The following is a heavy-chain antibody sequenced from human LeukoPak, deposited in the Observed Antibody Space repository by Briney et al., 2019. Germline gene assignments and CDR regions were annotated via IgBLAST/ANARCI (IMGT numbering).Heavy chain of an antibody. J-gene: IGHJ3*02. CDR2: IYYSGST. V-gene: IGHV4-39*01. Sequence: SETLSLTCTVPDDSISSSYYWGWIRQPPGKGLEWVGSIYYSGSTYYNPSLKSRVTISVDTSKNQFSLKLSSVTAADTAVYYCARLDGDVGLDIWGQGTMVTVSS. D-gene: IGHD4-17*01. CDR1: DDSISSSYY. CDR3: ARLDGDVGLDI.